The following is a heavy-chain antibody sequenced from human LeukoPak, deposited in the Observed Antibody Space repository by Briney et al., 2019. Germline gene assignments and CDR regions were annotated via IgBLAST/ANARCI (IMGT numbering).Heavy chain of an antibody. D-gene: IGHD3-10*01. CDR1: GGSFSGYY. CDR3: ARTYYYGSGSNDY. J-gene: IGHJ4*02. V-gene: IGHV4-34*01. Sequence: SETLSLTCAVYGGSFSGYYWSWIRQPPGKGLEWLGEINHSGSTNYNPSLKSRVTISVDTSKNQFSLKLSSVTAADTAVYYCARTYYYGSGSNDYWGQGTLVTVSS. CDR2: INHSGST.